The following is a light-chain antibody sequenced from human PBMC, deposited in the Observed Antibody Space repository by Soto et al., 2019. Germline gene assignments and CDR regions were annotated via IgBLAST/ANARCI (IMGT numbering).Light chain of an antibody. V-gene: IGKV3-20*01. Sequence: EIVLTQSPGTLSLSPGERATLSCRASQSLSSTYLAWYQQKPGQAPRLLIYGASNRATGIPDRFSGSGSGTDFTLTITRLEPEDFAVYDCQQYCSSPLTFGQGTKVDIK. CDR3: QQYCSSPLT. CDR1: QSLSSTY. CDR2: GAS. J-gene: IGKJ1*01.